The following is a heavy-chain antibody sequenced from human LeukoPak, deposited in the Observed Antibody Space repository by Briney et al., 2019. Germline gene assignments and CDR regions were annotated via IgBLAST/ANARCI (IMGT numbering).Heavy chain of an antibody. CDR3: ASPLIVVPAAIRAFDI. J-gene: IGHJ3*02. V-gene: IGHV1-69*13. D-gene: IGHD2-2*01. CDR2: IIPIFGTA. CDR1: GGTFSSYA. Sequence: SVTVSCKASGGTFSSYAISWVRQAPGQGLEWMGGIIPIFGTANYAQKFQGRVTIAADESTSTAYMELSSLRSEDTAVYYCASPLIVVPAAIRAFDIWGQGTMVTVSS.